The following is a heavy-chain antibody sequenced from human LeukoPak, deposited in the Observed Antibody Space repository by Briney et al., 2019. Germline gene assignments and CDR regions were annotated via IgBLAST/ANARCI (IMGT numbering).Heavy chain of an antibody. CDR1: GFNFSSYA. D-gene: IGHD3-22*01. J-gene: IGHJ4*02. CDR2: ISGSGGST. V-gene: IGHV3-23*01. Sequence: GGSLRLSCAASGFNFSSYAMSWVRQAPGKVLEWVSAISGSGGSTYYADSVKGRFTIPRDNSKNTLYLQMNSLRAEDTAVYYCAKDRGDYYDSSGYSNYFDYWGQGTLVTVSS. CDR3: AKDRGDYYDSSGYSNYFDY.